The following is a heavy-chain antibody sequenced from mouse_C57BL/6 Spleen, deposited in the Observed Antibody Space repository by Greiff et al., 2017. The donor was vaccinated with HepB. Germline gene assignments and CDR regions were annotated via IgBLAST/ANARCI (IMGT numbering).Heavy chain of an antibody. V-gene: IGHV1-62-2*01. Sequence: QVQLKQSGAELVKPGASVKLSCKASGYTFTEYSIHWVKQRPGQGLEWIGWFYPGSGSIKYNEKFKDKATLTADKSSSTVYMELSSMTSEDSAVYFCARHEPATQAHNYYAMDYWGQGTSVTVSS. CDR3: ARHEPATQAHNYYAMDY. CDR1: GYTFTEYS. D-gene: IGHD3-2*02. CDR2: FYPGSGSI. J-gene: IGHJ4*01.